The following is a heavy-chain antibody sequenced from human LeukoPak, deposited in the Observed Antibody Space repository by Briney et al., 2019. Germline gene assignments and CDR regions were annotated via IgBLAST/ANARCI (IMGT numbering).Heavy chain of an antibody. CDR3: ARVSGGSYYWDPAFDI. CDR1: GFTFSSYA. J-gene: IGHJ3*02. D-gene: IGHD1-26*01. V-gene: IGHV3-30-3*01. CDR2: ISYDGSNK. Sequence: GGSLRLSCAASGFTFSSYAMHWVRQAPGKGLEWVAVISYDGSNKYYADSVKGRFTISRDNSKNTLYLQMNSLRAEDTAVYYCARVSGGSYYWDPAFDIWGQGTMVTVSS.